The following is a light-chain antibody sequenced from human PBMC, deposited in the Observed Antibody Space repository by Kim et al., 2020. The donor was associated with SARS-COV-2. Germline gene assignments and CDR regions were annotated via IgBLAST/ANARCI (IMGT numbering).Light chain of an antibody. V-gene: IGLV3-1*01. Sequence: SYELTQPPSVSVSPGQTATITCSGDKLGDKYACWCQQKPGQSPVLVIYQDTRRPSGIPERFSGSNSGNTATLTISGTQAMDEADYYCQAWDSSLNYVFGTGTKVTVL. CDR1: KLGDKY. J-gene: IGLJ1*01. CDR2: QDT. CDR3: QAWDSSLNYV.